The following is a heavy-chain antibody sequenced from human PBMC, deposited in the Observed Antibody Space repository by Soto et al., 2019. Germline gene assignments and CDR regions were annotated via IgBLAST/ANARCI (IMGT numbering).Heavy chain of an antibody. CDR2: ISGSGSTI. CDR3: ARGGVY. V-gene: IGHV3-48*03. Sequence: PGGSLRLSSEATGFTFSSHEMNWIRQTPGKRLEWIAKISGSGSTINYADSVKGRFTISRDNVQRTLHLQMDSLRVEDTGVYYCARGGVYWGRGTLVTVSS. J-gene: IGHJ1*01. D-gene: IGHD2-8*01. CDR1: GFTFSSHE.